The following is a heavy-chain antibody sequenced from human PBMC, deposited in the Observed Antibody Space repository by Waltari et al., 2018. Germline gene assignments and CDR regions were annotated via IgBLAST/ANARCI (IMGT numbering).Heavy chain of an antibody. V-gene: IGHV3-23*01. CDR3: AKVNEAGILSRPYDY. CDR1: GFTFSSYV. CDR2: ISERGGST. J-gene: IGHJ4*01. D-gene: IGHD3-3*02. Sequence: EVQVLESGGGLVQHGGSLRLSCAASGFTFSSYVMTWVRQAPGKGLELVAGISERGGSTYYADSVKGRFTISRDNSRNTLYLQMNSLRAGDTGVYYCAKVNEAGILSRPYDYWGHGTLVTVSS.